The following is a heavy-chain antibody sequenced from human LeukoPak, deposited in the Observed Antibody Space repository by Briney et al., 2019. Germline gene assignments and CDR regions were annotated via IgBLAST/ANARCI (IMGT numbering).Heavy chain of an antibody. CDR3: ARRERLGYSYGRGTLDV. V-gene: IGHV3-66*01. Sequence: GGSLRLSCAASGFTFSNYAMSWVRQAPGKGLGWVSLIDSPGTTYYADSVKGRFTISRDNSKNTLYFQMNSLRAEDTAVYYCARRERLGYSYGRGTLDVWGQGTMVTVSS. D-gene: IGHD5-18*01. CDR1: GFTFSNYA. CDR2: IDSPGTT. J-gene: IGHJ3*01.